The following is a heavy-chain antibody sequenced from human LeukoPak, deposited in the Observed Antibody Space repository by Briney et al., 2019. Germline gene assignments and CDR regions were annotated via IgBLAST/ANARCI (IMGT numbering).Heavy chain of an antibody. V-gene: IGHV1-18*01. J-gene: IGHJ4*02. CDR3: ARVYRPGLVADGFDY. D-gene: IGHD2-15*01. CDR1: GYTFTSFG. Sequence: GASAKVSCKASGYTFTSFGISWVRQAPGQGLEWMGWISAYNGNTNYTQKLQGRVTMTTDTSTSTAYMELRSLRSDDTAVYYCARVYRPGLVADGFDYWGQGTLVTVSS. CDR2: ISAYNGNT.